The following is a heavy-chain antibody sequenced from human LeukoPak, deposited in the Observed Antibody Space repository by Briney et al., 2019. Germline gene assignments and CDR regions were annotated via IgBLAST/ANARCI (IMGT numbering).Heavy chain of an antibody. J-gene: IGHJ4*02. V-gene: IGHV3-73*01. Sequence: GSLRLSFAASGFIFSGSDMHWVRQASGKGLEWVGRVTIKANNYATAYAASVKGRFTISRDDSENTAYLQMNSLRTEDTAVYYCTTYRSGHYWGQGTLVSVSS. CDR3: TTYRSGHY. CDR2: VTIKANNYAT. CDR1: GFIFSGSD. D-gene: IGHD6-19*01.